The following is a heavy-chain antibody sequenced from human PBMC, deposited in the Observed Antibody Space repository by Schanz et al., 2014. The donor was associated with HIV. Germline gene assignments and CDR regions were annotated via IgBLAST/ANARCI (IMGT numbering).Heavy chain of an antibody. V-gene: IGHV3-30*18. CDR3: AKDRNYYDSKYIGKGNYYYYYGMDV. CDR1: GFTFDSFG. Sequence: QVQLAESGGGVVRPGRSLRLSCAASGFTFDSFGMHWVRQAPGKGLEWVAVISYDGRNKKFANSVKGRFTISRDNSKNTVYLQAKSLRPEDTAVYYCAKDRNYYDSKYIGKGNYYYYYGMDVWGQGTTVTVSS. CDR2: ISYDGRNK. J-gene: IGHJ6*02. D-gene: IGHD3-22*01.